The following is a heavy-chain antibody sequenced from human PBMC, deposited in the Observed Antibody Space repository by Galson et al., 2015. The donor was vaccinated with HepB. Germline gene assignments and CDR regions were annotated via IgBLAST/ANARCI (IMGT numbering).Heavy chain of an antibody. CDR3: ASKTTRADGFDP. CDR1: GYTFTDYF. J-gene: IGHJ5*02. V-gene: IGHV1-2*02. D-gene: IGHD4-11*01. CDR2: ISPNSGGT. Sequence: SVKVSCKASGYTFTDYFIHWVRQAPGQGLEWMGWISPNSGGTNSSQKFQGRVTINRDTSASTAYMELSSLRSEDTAVYYCASKTTRADGFDPWGQGTLVTVSS.